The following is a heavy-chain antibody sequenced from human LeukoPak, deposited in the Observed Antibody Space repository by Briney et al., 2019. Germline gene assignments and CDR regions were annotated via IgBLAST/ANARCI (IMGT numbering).Heavy chain of an antibody. CDR3: ARKWQLVKFDY. CDR2: INHSGST. CDR1: GVSFSGYY. D-gene: IGHD6-13*01. Sequence: SETLSLTCAVYGVSFSGYYWSWIRQPPGKGLEWIGEINHSGSTNYNPSLKSRVTISVDTSKNQFSLKLSSVTAADTAVYYCARKWQLVKFDYWGQGTLVTVSS. J-gene: IGHJ4*02. V-gene: IGHV4-34*01.